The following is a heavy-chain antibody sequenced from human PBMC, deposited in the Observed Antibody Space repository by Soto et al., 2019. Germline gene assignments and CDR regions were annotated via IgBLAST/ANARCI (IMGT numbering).Heavy chain of an antibody. CDR2: ISYDGSSK. CDR3: TREGNGYKHYFDY. D-gene: IGHD5-12*01. CDR1: GFIFNGYG. Sequence: QVQLVESGGGVVQPGRSLRLSCAASGFIFNGYGLHWVRQAPGKGLEWVAMISYDGSSKYYADSVKGRFTISRDNSKNTMYLQMNSLRPEDTAVYYCTREGNGYKHYFDYWGQGTLVTVSS. V-gene: IGHV3-30-3*01. J-gene: IGHJ4*02.